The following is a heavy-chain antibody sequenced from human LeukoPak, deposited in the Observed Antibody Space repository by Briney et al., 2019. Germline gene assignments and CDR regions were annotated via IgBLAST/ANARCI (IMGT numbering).Heavy chain of an antibody. D-gene: IGHD3-22*01. V-gene: IGHV3-30*03. Sequence: GSLRLSCAASEFTFSNYGMHWVRQAPGKGLEWVTMISYDGNNKDYADSVKGRFTISRDNSKNTVYLQMNSLRDEDTAVYYCARENYYDSSGSYYFDYWGQGTLVTVSS. CDR1: EFTFSNYG. CDR3: ARENYYDSSGSYYFDY. CDR2: ISYDGNNK. J-gene: IGHJ4*02.